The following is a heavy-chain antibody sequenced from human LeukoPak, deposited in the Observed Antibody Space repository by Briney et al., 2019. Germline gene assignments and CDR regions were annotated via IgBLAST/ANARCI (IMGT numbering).Heavy chain of an antibody. CDR1: GGSISSGGYS. CDR2: IYHSGST. V-gene: IGHV4-30-2*01. J-gene: IGHJ4*02. D-gene: IGHD3-22*01. Sequence: SETLSLTCAVSGGSISSGGYSWSWIRQPPVKGLEWIGYIYHSGSTYYNPSLKSRVTISVDRSKNQFPLKLSSVTAADTAVYYCARDYYDSSGYYVGDYWGQGTLVTVSS. CDR3: ARDYYDSSGYYVGDY.